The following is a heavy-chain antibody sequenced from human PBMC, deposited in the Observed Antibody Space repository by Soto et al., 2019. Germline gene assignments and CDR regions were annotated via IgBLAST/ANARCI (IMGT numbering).Heavy chain of an antibody. D-gene: IGHD5-12*01. CDR1: GGSINTFY. J-gene: IGHJ4*02. CDR3: AREGSYSAYNFAHGIQLWSFDF. Sequence: SETLSLTCTVSGGSINTFYWSWVRQPAGKGLEWIGRIFSSGSTSFNPSLESRVAMSVDTSKNHFSLNLSSVTAADMAVYYCAREGSYSAYNFAHGIQLWSFDFWGQGARGTV. V-gene: IGHV4-4*07. CDR2: IFSSGST.